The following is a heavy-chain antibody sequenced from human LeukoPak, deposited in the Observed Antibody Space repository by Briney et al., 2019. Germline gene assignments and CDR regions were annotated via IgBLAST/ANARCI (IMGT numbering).Heavy chain of an antibody. CDR1: GGSFSGYY. CDR2: INHSGST. Sequence: SETLSLTCAVYGGSFSGYYWSWIRQPPGKGLEWIGEINHSGSTNYNPSLRSRVTISVDTSKNQFSLKLSSVTAADTAVYYCARGREYSSSSPEKTFDYWGQGTLVTVSS. V-gene: IGHV4-34*01. J-gene: IGHJ4*02. CDR3: ARGREYSSSSPEKTFDY. D-gene: IGHD6-6*01.